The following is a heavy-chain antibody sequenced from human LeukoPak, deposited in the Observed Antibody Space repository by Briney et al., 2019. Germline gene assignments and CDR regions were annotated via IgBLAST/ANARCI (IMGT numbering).Heavy chain of an antibody. CDR3: TTGITMIVVAWVDY. CDR1: GFTFSNAW. D-gene: IGHD3-22*01. Sequence: PGGSLRLSCAASGFTFSNAWMSWVRQAPGKGLEWVGRIKSKTDGGTTDYAAPVKGRFTISRDDSKNTLYLQMNSLKTEDTAVYYCTTGITMIVVAWVDYWGQGTLVTVPS. CDR2: IKSKTDGGTT. V-gene: IGHV3-15*01. J-gene: IGHJ4*02.